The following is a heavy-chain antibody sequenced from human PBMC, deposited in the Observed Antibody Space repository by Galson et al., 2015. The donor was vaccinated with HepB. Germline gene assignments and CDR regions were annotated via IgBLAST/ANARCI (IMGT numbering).Heavy chain of an antibody. Sequence: SLRLSCAASGFTFSSYSMNWVRQAPGKGLEWVSSISSSSNYIYYADSVKGRFTISRDDAQNSLYLQMNSLRAEDTAVYYCAQLRSATHGTVDIWGLGTTVTVSS. CDR3: AQLRSATHGTVDI. J-gene: IGHJ3*02. D-gene: IGHD2-8*02. CDR2: ISSSSNYI. V-gene: IGHV3-21*01. CDR1: GFTFSSYS.